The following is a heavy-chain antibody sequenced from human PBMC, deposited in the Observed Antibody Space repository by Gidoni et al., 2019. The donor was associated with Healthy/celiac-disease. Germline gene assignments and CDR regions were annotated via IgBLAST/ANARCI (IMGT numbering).Heavy chain of an antibody. CDR3: ARDHGPFYCSGGSCYSFLVAFDI. J-gene: IGHJ3*02. D-gene: IGHD2-15*01. Sequence: EVQLVESGGGLVKPGGSLRLSCAASGFTFSSYSMNWVRQAPGKGLEWVSSISSSSSYIYYADSVKGRFTISRDNAKNSLYLQMNSLRAEDTAVYYCARDHGPFYCSGGSCYSFLVAFDIWGQGTMVTVSS. V-gene: IGHV3-21*01. CDR2: ISSSSSYI. CDR1: GFTFSSYS.